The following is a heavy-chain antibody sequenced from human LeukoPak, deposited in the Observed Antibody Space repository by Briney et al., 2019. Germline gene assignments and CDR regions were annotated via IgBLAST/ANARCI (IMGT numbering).Heavy chain of an antibody. J-gene: IGHJ5*02. CDR2: IWYDGSNK. V-gene: IGHV3-33*01. CDR1: GFTFSSYG. D-gene: IGHD4-17*01. Sequence: GRSLRLSCAASGFTFSSYGMHWVRQAPGKGLEWVAVIWYDGSNKYYADSVKGRFTISRDNSKNTLYLQMNSLRAEDTAVYYCARELYGDYSNWCDPWGQGTLVTVSS. CDR3: ARELYGDYSNWCDP.